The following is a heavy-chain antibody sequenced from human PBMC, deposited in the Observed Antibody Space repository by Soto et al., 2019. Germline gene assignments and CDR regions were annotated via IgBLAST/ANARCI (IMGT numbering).Heavy chain of an antibody. Sequence: GGSLRLSCAASGFTFSSYSMNWVRQAPGKGLEWVSYISSSSSTIYYADSVKGRFTISRDNAKNSLYLQMNSLRAEDTAVYYCARVGYDFWSGYYFPYYYYYMDVWGKGTTVTVSS. D-gene: IGHD3-3*01. CDR2: ISSSSSTI. CDR3: ARVGYDFWSGYYFPYYYYYMDV. CDR1: GFTFSSYS. J-gene: IGHJ6*03. V-gene: IGHV3-48*01.